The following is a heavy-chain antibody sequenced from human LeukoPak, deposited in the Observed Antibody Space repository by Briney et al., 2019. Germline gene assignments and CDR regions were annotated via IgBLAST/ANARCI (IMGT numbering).Heavy chain of an antibody. Sequence: ASVKVSCKASGYTFTSYDINWVRQATGQGLEWMGWMNPNSGNTGYAQKFQGRVTMTRNTSISTAYMELSSPRSEDTAVYYCARGVRGVIPTSYYYYYYMDVWGKGTTVTISS. V-gene: IGHV1-8*01. D-gene: IGHD3-10*02. CDR3: ARGVRGVIPTSYYYYYYMDV. CDR2: MNPNSGNT. CDR1: GYTFTSYD. J-gene: IGHJ6*03.